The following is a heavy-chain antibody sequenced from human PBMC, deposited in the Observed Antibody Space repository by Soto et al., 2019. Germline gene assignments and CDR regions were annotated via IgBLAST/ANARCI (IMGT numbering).Heavy chain of an antibody. CDR3: ARREEDGDYGPSWFDP. CDR2: FISIFGTT. D-gene: IGHD4-17*01. V-gene: IGHV1-69*12. Sequence: QVQLVQSGAEVKKPGSSVKVSCKASGGTFSSYAISWVRQAPGQGLEWMGEFISIFGTTNYAQKFQGRITITAAESTSPAYMELSRLRSEDTAVYYCARREEDGDYGPSWFDPWGQGTLVTVSS. CDR1: GGTFSSYA. J-gene: IGHJ5*02.